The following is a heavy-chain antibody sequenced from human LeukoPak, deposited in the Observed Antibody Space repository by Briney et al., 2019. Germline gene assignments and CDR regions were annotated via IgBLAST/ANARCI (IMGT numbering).Heavy chain of an antibody. D-gene: IGHD4-17*01. CDR3: ARDKRYGDYVSYYYMDV. CDR1: GGSISSYC. V-gene: IGHV4-59*01. Sequence: SETLSLTCTVSGGSISSYCWSWIRQPPGKGLEWIGYIYYSGSTNYNPSLKSRVTISVDTSKNQFSLKLSSVTAADTAVYYCARDKRYGDYVSYYYMDVWGKGTTVTVSS. J-gene: IGHJ6*03. CDR2: IYYSGST.